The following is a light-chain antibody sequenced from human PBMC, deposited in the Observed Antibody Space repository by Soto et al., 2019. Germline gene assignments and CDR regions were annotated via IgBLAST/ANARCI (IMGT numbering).Light chain of an antibody. CDR2: EVS. J-gene: IGLJ2*01. CDR3: ASYTSRTSVV. Sequence: ALTQPASVSGSPGQSLTISCTGTSSDVGRYNYVSWYQQYPGKAPKLIIFEVSIRPSGVSNRFSGSKSGTTASLTISGLQTDDEADYYCASYTSRTSVVFGGGTKLTVL. CDR1: SSDVGRYNY. V-gene: IGLV2-14*01.